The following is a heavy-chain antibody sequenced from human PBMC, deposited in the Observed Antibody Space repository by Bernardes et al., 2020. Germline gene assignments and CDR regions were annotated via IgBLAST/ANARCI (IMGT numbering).Heavy chain of an antibody. CDR2: ISRSGGST. D-gene: IGHD2-21*01. CDR3: ATMVIRSLYYGMDV. J-gene: IGHJ6*02. Sequence: WGSLRLSCAVSGFTFSSYSMSWVRQAPGKGLEWVSAISRSGGSTYYADSVKGRFTISRDNSKNTLYLQMNSLRAEDTAVYYCATMVIRSLYYGMDVWGQGTTVTVSS. V-gene: IGHV3-23*01. CDR1: GFTFSSYS.